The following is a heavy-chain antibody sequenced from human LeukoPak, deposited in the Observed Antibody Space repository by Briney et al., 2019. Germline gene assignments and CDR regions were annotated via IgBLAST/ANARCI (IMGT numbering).Heavy chain of an antibody. J-gene: IGHJ5*02. V-gene: IGHV1-8*01. CDR1: GYTFTSYD. CDR2: MNPNSGNT. Sequence: ASVKVSCKASGYTFTSYDINWVRQATGQGLEWMGWMNPNSGNTGYAQKFQGRVTMTRNTSISTAYMELGSLRSEDTAVYYCARETVVVPAALFDPWGQGTLVTVSS. CDR3: ARETVVVPAALFDP. D-gene: IGHD2-2*01.